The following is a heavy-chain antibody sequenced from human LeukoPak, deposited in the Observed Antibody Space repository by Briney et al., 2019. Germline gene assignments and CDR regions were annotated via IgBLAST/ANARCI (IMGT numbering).Heavy chain of an antibody. CDR3: ARGHCSSTSCYYYYGMDV. V-gene: IGHV3-74*03. D-gene: IGHD2-2*01. Sequence: GGSLRLSCAASGFTLSSYWMHWVRQAPGKGLVWVSRINSDGSSTTYADSVKGRFTISRDNAQNTLYLQMNSLRDEDTAAYYCARGHCSSTSCYYYYGMDVWGQGTTVTVSS. CDR2: INSDGSST. CDR1: GFTLSSYW. J-gene: IGHJ6*02.